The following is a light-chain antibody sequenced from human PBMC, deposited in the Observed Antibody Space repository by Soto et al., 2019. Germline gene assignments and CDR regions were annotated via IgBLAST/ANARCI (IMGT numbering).Light chain of an antibody. V-gene: IGKV1-39*01. CDR2: AAS. J-gene: IGKJ1*01. CDR1: QRISNH. Sequence: IQMTQSPASRSGTVEGRGMVSVRASQRISNHLNWYQQKPGKAPKLLIFAASSLQSGVPSRFSGSRSGPDFTLTISSLQPEDFATYYCQQSYSSPPTFGQGTKVDIK. CDR3: QQSYSSPPT.